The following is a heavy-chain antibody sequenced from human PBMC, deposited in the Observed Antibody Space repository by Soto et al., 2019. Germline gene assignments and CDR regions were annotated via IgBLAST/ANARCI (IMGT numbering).Heavy chain of an antibody. V-gene: IGHV4-34*01. CDR2: INHSGST. Sequence: PSETLSLTCAVYGGSFSGYYWSWIRQPPGKGLEWIGEINHSGSTNYNPSLKSRVTISVDTSKNQFSLMLSSVTAADTAVYYCARGSLIYCSSTSCYILPYYYYGMDVWGQGTTVT. CDR1: GGSFSGYY. D-gene: IGHD2-2*02. J-gene: IGHJ6*02. CDR3: ARGSLIYCSSTSCYILPYYYYGMDV.